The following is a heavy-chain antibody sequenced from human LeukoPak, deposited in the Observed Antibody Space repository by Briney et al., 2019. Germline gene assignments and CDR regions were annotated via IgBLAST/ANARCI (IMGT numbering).Heavy chain of an antibody. J-gene: IGHJ4*02. CDR3: ARIWSDCSYTNCYIIEY. D-gene: IGHD2-2*02. CDR2: ISGISIFI. Sequence: GGSLRLSCAASGFTFSSYSMNWVRQAPGERLEWVSSISGISIFIYYADAVTGRFSISRDDDKYSLFLQMNSLRAEDTAVYYCARIWSDCSYTNCYIIEYWGQGTLVTVSS. CDR1: GFTFSSYS. V-gene: IGHV3-21*01.